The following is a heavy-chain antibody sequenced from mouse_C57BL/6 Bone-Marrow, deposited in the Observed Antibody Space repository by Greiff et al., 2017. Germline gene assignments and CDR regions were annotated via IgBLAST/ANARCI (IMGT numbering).Heavy chain of an antibody. CDR2: INPDSSTI. CDR1: GIDFSRYW. V-gene: IGHV4-1*01. Sequence: AASGIDFSRYWMSWVRRAPGKGLEWIGEINPDSSTINYAPSLKDKFIISRDNAKNTLYLQMSKVRSEDTALYYCARPIYYDYETDWYFDVWGTGTTVTVSS. J-gene: IGHJ1*03. CDR3: ARPIYYDYETDWYFDV. D-gene: IGHD2-4*01.